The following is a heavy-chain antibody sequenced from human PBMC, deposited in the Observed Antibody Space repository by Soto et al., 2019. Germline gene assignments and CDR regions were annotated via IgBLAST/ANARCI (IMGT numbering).Heavy chain of an antibody. Sequence: SETLSLTCAVYGGSFSGYYWSWIRQPPGKGLEWIGEINHSGSTNYNPSLKSRVTISVDTSKNQFSLKLSSVTAADTAVYYCARDGALRYFDWLSRRYNWFDPWGQGTLVTVS. J-gene: IGHJ5*02. D-gene: IGHD3-9*01. CDR2: INHSGST. V-gene: IGHV4-34*01. CDR1: GGSFSGYY. CDR3: ARDGALRYFDWLSRRYNWFDP.